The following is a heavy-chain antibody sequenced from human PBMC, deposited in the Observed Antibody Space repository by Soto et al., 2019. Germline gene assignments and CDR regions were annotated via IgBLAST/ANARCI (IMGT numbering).Heavy chain of an antibody. J-gene: IGHJ3*01. V-gene: IGHV1-18*01. D-gene: IGHD3-16*01. Sequence: QDQLVQSGAELRKPGASVRVSCRASGFRFSDYGFNWLRQAPGQGLEWMGGISAFNGNTETAQGLQDRVTMTTDSSTPTAHMDLTNVTTDHSAIYYCAISYYLADAVDVWGQGTMVTVSS. CDR3: AISYYLADAVDV. CDR2: ISAFNGNT. CDR1: GFRFSDYG.